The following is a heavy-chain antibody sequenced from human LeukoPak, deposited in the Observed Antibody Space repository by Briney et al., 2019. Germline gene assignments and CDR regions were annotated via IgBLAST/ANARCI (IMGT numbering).Heavy chain of an antibody. V-gene: IGHV1-2*02. D-gene: IGHD6-13*01. CDR1: GYTFTGYY. CDR3: AREARAGNYYYGMDV. CDR2: INPNSGGT. J-gene: IGHJ6*02. Sequence: VASVKLSCKASGYTFTGYYMHWVRQAPGQGLEWMGWINPNSGGTNYAQKFQGRVTMTRDTSISTAYMELSRLRSDDTAVYYCAREARAGNYYYGMDVWGQGTTVTVS.